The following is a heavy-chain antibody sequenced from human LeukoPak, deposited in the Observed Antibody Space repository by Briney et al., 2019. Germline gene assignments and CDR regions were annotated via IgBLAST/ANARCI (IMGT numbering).Heavy chain of an antibody. V-gene: IGHV4-34*01. CDR1: GGSFSGYY. D-gene: IGHD3-9*01. CDR2: INHSGST. J-gene: IGHJ5*02. Sequence: PSETLSLTCAVYGGSFSGYYWSWIRQPPGKGLEWIGEINHSGSTNYNPSLKSRVTISVVTSKNQFSLKLSSVTAADTAVYYCARGLHDILTAWFDPWGQGTLVTVSS. CDR3: ARGLHDILTAWFDP.